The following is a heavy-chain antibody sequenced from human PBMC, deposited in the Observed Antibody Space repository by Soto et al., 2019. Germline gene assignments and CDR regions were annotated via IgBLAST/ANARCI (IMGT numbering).Heavy chain of an antibody. CDR3: AKNSQQMGTYYYYYGLDV. V-gene: IGHV3-30*18. CDR2: MSYDGSNK. CDR1: GFTFSNYG. J-gene: IGHJ6*02. D-gene: IGHD6-13*01. Sequence: PGGSLRLSCAASGFTFSNYGMHWVRQSPGKGLEWVAVMSYDGSNKYYADSVKGRFTISRDNSKNTLYLQMNSLRVEDTAVYYCAKNSQQMGTYYYYYGLDVWGQGTTVTVSS.